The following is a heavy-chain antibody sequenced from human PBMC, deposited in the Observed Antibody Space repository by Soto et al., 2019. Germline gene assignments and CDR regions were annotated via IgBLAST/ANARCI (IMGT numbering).Heavy chain of an antibody. J-gene: IGHJ4*02. CDR1: GFNFDDYS. Sequence: GGSLRLSCAASGFNFDDYSMHWVRQAPGKGLEWVSLINWDGSNTYYADSVKGRFTISRDNSRNSVYLEMNSLRTEDTALYLCAKVSNQNRWKDGLDSWDTGTLLSVSS. V-gene: IGHV3-43*01. CDR3: AKVSNQNRWKDGLDS. CDR2: INWDGSNT. D-gene: IGHD1-1*01.